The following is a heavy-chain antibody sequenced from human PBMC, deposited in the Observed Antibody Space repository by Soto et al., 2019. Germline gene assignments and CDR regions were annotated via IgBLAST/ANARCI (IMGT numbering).Heavy chain of an antibody. V-gene: IGHV1-69*13. Sequence: SVKVSCKAAGGTFSSYAISWVRQAPGQGLEWMGGIIPIFGTANYAQKFQGRVTITADESTSTAYMELSSLRSEDTAVYYCARRYSGYDWEGHFDYWGQGTLVTVSS. CDR3: ARRYSGYDWEGHFDY. CDR1: GGTFSSYA. J-gene: IGHJ4*02. D-gene: IGHD5-12*01. CDR2: IIPIFGTA.